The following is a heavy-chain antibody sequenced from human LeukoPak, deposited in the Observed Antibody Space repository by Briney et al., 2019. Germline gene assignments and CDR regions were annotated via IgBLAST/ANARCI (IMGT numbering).Heavy chain of an antibody. CDR2: IRSRSYGGTT. CDR1: GFSFGDYA. Sequence: PGGSLRLSCTASGFSFGDYALSWVRQAPGKGLEWVGFIRSRSYGGTTEYAASVKGRFTISRDDSKTIAYLQMNSLKTEDTAVYYCTRSCSSTSCFGGGHNWSDPWGQGTLVTVSS. V-gene: IGHV3-49*04. CDR3: TRSCSSTSCFGGGHNWSDP. J-gene: IGHJ5*02. D-gene: IGHD2-2*01.